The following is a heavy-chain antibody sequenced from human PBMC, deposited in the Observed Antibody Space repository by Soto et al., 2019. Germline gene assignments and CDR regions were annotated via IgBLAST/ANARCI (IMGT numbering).Heavy chain of an antibody. J-gene: IGHJ3*02. Sequence: GESLKISCKGSGYSFTSYWIGWVRQMPGKGLEWMGIIYPGDSDTRYSPSFQGQVTISADKSISTAYLQWSSLKASDTAMYYCARQGHGRFLEWPNAFDIWGQGPMVTGSS. CDR2: IYPGDSDT. D-gene: IGHD3-3*01. V-gene: IGHV5-51*01. CDR1: GYSFTSYW. CDR3: ARQGHGRFLEWPNAFDI.